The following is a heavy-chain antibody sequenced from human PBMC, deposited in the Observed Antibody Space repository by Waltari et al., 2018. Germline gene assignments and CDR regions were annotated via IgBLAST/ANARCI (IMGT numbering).Heavy chain of an antibody. CDR2: IIPIFGTA. CDR1: GGTFSSYA. D-gene: IGHD2-15*01. V-gene: IGHV1-69*13. CDR3: ARQCSGGSCYYYYGMDV. Sequence: QVQLVQSGAEVKKPGSSVKVSCKASGGTFSSYAISWVRQAPGQGLEWMGGIIPIFGTANYAQKFQGRVTITADESTSTAYMELSSLRSEDTAVYYCARQCSGGSCYYYYGMDVWGQGTTVTVSS. J-gene: IGHJ6*02.